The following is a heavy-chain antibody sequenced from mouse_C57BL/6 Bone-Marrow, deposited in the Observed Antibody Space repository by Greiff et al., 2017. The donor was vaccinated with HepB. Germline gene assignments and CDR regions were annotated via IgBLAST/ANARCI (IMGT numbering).Heavy chain of an antibody. D-gene: IGHD1-1*01. CDR2: INPNNGGT. J-gene: IGHJ1*03. V-gene: IGHV1-22*01. CDR1: GYTFTDYN. CDR3: ARSAYYGSSYHWYFDV. Sequence: VHVKQSGPELVKPGASVKMSCKASGYTFTDYNMHWVKQSHGKSLEWIGYINPNNGGTSYNQKFKGKATLTVNKSSSTAYMELRSLTSEDSAVYYCARSAYYGSSYHWYFDVWGTGTTVTVSS.